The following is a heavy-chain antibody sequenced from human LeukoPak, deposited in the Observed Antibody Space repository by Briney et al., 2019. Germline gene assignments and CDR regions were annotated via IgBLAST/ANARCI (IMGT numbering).Heavy chain of an antibody. J-gene: IGHJ4*02. D-gene: IGHD3-10*01. CDR1: GGSISSDY. Sequence: SGTLSLTCAVSGGSISSDYWSWIRQPPGKGLEWIAYIYYGGTASYNPSLKSRVTISIDTSKTHFSLILNSVTAADTAIYFCARRIWVGAKDCFDRWGQGTLVTVSS. CDR3: ARRIWVGAKDCFDR. CDR2: IYYGGTA. V-gene: IGHV4-59*01.